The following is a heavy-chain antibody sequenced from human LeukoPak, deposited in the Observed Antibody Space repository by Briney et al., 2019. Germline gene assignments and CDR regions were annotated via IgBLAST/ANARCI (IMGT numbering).Heavy chain of an antibody. J-gene: IGHJ4*02. CDR3: ARGGLLELPLDY. V-gene: IGHV1-69*01. CDR2: IIPIFGTA. Sequence: SVKVSCKASGGTFSSYAISWVRQAPGQGLEWMGGIIPIFGTANYAQKFQGRVTITADESTSTAYMGLSSLRSKDTAVYYCARGGLLELPLDYWGQGTLVTVSS. D-gene: IGHD5-24*01. CDR1: GGTFSSYA.